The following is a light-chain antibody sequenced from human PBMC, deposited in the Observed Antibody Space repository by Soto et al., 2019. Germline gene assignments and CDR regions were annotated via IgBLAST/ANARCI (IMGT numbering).Light chain of an antibody. CDR2: GNN. CDR3: QSFDSSLSAYV. J-gene: IGLJ1*01. CDR1: SSNIGAGRD. Sequence: SVLTQPPSVSGAPGQRVTISCTGSSSNIGAGRDVHWYQQLPGTAPRLLIYGNNNRPSGVPDRFSASKSGTSASLAITGLHAEDEADFYCQSFDSSLSAYVFGTGTKLTVL. V-gene: IGLV1-40*01.